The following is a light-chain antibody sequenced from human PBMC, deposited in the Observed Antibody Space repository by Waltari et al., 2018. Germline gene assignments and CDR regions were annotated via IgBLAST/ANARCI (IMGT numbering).Light chain of an antibody. CDR3: QQYSSYWT. Sequence: DIQMTQSPSTLSASVGDRVTITCRARQSISSWLAWYQQKPGKPPHLLIYKASTLQSGVPSRFSGSGSGTEFTLTISSLQPDDFATYFCQQYSSYWTFGQGTKVEIK. V-gene: IGKV1-5*03. CDR1: QSISSW. J-gene: IGKJ1*01. CDR2: KAS.